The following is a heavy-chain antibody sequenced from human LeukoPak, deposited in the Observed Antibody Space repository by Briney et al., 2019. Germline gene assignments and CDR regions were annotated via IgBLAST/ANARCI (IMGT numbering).Heavy chain of an antibody. CDR1: GGSISSYY. D-gene: IGHD3-3*01. J-gene: IGHJ5*02. CDR3: ARDHRVFGVGTNWFDP. V-gene: IGHV4-59*01. Sequence: SETLSLTCTVSGGSISSYYWSWIRQPPGKGLEWIGYIFYSGNTNYNPSLKSRVTISVDTSKNQCSLKLSSVTAADTAVYYCARDHRVFGVGTNWFDPWGQGTLVTVSS. CDR2: IFYSGNT.